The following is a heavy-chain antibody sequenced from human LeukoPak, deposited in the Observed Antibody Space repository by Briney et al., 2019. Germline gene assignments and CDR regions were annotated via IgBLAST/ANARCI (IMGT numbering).Heavy chain of an antibody. Sequence: GGSLRLSCAASGFTFSSYSMNWVRQAPGKGLEWVANIKQDGSEKYYVDSVKGRFTISRDNAKNSLYLQMNSLRAEDTAVYYCARVGGEDSSSWYYYYYYMDVWGKGTTVTISS. CDR1: GFTFSSYS. D-gene: IGHD6-13*01. CDR3: ARVGGEDSSSWYYYYYYMDV. J-gene: IGHJ6*03. CDR2: IKQDGSEK. V-gene: IGHV3-7*01.